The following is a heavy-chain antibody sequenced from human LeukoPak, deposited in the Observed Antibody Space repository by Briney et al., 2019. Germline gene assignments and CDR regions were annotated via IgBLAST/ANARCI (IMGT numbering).Heavy chain of an antibody. Sequence: SVKVSCKASGGTFRTYSVTWVRQAPGQGLEWMGGIIPIFGTPNYAQKFQGRVKVTTDDTTGTAYMELSSLMSEDTAIYYCARVDRYHFYLDVWGKGTPVTVSS. V-gene: IGHV1-69*05. CDR1: GGTFRTYS. CDR3: ARVDRYHFYLDV. CDR2: IIPIFGTP. J-gene: IGHJ6*03.